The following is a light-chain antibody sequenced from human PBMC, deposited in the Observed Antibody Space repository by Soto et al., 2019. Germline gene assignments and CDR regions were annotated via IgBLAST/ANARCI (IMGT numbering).Light chain of an antibody. CDR3: SSYTSRSTLEV. V-gene: IGLV2-14*03. Sequence: QSVLTQPASVSGSPGQSIAISCTGTSGDVGGYTYVSWYQQHPGKAPKLIIYDVSYRPSGVSNRFSGSKSGNTASLTISGLQAEDEADYYCSSYTSRSTLEVFGTGTKLTVL. CDR1: SGDVGGYTY. J-gene: IGLJ1*01. CDR2: DVS.